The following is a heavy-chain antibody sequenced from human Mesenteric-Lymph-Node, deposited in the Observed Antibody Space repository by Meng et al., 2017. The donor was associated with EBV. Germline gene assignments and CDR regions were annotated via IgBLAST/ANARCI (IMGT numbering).Heavy chain of an antibody. CDR3: ASHRYCSSTSCSWFDP. V-gene: IGHV4-4*02. CDR1: GGSISSSNW. J-gene: IGHJ5*02. D-gene: IGHD2-2*01. CDR2: IYHSGST. Sequence: VQVQGPGPGLVKPSGTLSLTCAVSGGSISSSNWWSWVRQPPGKGLEWIGEIYHSGSTNYNPSLKSRVTISVDKSKNQFSLKLSSVTAADTAVYYCASHRYCSSTSCSWFDPWGQGTLVTVSS.